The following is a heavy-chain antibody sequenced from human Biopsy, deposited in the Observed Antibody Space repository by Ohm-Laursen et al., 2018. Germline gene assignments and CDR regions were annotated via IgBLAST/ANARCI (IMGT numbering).Heavy chain of an antibody. CDR1: AVSINSYY. CDR2: IYYSGST. CDR3: ARVGAGAPSIDYFDY. V-gene: IGHV4-59*07. Sequence: SDTLSFTCTVSAVSINSYYWNWNRQPPGQRLEWIGNIYYSGSTNFNPSLRSRVTISVDRSKNQFSLELSSVSAADTAVYYCARVGAGAPSIDYFDYWGQGALVTVSS. J-gene: IGHJ4*02. D-gene: IGHD1-26*01.